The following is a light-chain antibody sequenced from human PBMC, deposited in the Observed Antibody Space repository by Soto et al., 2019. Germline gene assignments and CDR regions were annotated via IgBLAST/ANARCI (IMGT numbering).Light chain of an antibody. Sequence: EIVMTQSPATLSVSPGERATLSCRASQSVSSNLAWYQQKPGQAPRLLIYGASTRATGIPARFSGSGSGTEFTPTISSLQSEDFPVYYCQQYNNWPPYTFGQGTKLEIK. CDR3: QQYNNWPPYT. V-gene: IGKV3-15*01. J-gene: IGKJ2*01. CDR1: QSVSSN. CDR2: GAS.